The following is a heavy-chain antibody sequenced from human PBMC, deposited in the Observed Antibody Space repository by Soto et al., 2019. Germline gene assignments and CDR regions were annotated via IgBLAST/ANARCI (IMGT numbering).Heavy chain of an antibody. CDR1: GQSFSGHS. D-gene: IGHD1-1*01. J-gene: IGHJ4*02. CDR2: ISESGST. Sequence: QVQLQQWGAGLVKPSETLSLSCAVYGQSFSGHSWAWIRQPPGKGLEWIGEISESGSTYYNPSLKSRVTLSTDTSKNHFSLKLNSVTAADTAAYFCARGSGIVALPGELEDVNYDFWGQGTLVNVSS. CDR3: ARGSGIVALPGELEDVNYDF. V-gene: IGHV4-34*01.